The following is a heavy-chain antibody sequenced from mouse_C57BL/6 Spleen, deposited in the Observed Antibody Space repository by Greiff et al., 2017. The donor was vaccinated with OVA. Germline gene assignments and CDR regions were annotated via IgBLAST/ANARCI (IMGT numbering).Heavy chain of an antibody. D-gene: IGHD3-3*01. J-gene: IGHJ3*01. CDR1: GYTFTSYW. V-gene: IGHV1-64*01. CDR3: VGSFAY. Sequence: QVQLKQPGAELVKPGASVKLSCKASGYTFTSYWMHWVKQRPGQGLEWIGMIHPNSGSTNYNEKLKSKATLTVDKSSSTAYLQLSSLASEDSAVYYCVGSFAYWGQGTLVTVSA. CDR2: IHPNSGST.